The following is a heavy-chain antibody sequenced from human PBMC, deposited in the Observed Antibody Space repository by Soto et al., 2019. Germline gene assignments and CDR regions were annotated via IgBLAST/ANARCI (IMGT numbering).Heavy chain of an antibody. Sequence: SQTLPLTCSVSGDSISESDYYLGWIRQPPGGGLEWLGSIHYSETTYYSSSLKGRATLSLDTSKNQFSLKLSSVTAADTAVYYCARLSDSSSWYLEPYGMDVWGQGTTVTVSS. CDR1: GDSISESDYY. D-gene: IGHD6-13*01. J-gene: IGHJ6*02. CDR2: IHYSETT. V-gene: IGHV4-39*01. CDR3: ARLSDSSSWYLEPYGMDV.